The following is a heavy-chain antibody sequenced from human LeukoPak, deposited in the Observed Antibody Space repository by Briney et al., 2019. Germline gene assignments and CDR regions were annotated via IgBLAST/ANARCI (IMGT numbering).Heavy chain of an antibody. CDR3: ARGTFGGVISN. V-gene: IGHV4-59*01. CDR1: GGSISSYY. Sequence: PSETLSLTCTVSGGSISSYYWSWIRQPPGKGLEWIGYIYYSGSTNYNPSLKSRVTISVDTSKNQFSLKLSSLTAADTAVYYCARGTFGGVISNWGQGTLVTVSS. CDR2: IYYSGST. D-gene: IGHD3-16*02. J-gene: IGHJ4*02.